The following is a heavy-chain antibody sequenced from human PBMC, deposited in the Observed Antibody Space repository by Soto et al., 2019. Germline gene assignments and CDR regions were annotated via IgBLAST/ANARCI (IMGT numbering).Heavy chain of an antibody. J-gene: IGHJ4*02. Sequence: PGESLKISCKGSGYSFTSYWIGWVRQMPGKGLEWMGIIYPGDSDTRYSPSFQGQVTISADKSISTAYLQWSSLKASDTAMYYCARLRCWSSYCSTTTPWTYYFDYWGQGTLVTVSS. D-gene: IGHD2-2*01. CDR2: IYPGDSDT. CDR3: ARLRCWSSYCSTTTPWTYYFDY. V-gene: IGHV5-51*01. CDR1: GYSFTSYW.